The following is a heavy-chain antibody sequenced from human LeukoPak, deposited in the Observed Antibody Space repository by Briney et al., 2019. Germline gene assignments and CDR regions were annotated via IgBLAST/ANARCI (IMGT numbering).Heavy chain of an antibody. CDR2: ITGSGDRT. J-gene: IGHJ4*02. V-gene: IGHV3-23*01. Sequence: GGSLRLSCAASGFTFSSYAMTWVRQAPGKGLEWVSGITGSGDRTYYADSVKGRFTISRDNSKNTLYLQMNRLRAEDTAVYYCANNKGFSDFWSGYFGWGQGTLVTVSS. CDR3: ANNKGFSDFWSGYFG. CDR1: GFTFSSYA. D-gene: IGHD3-3*01.